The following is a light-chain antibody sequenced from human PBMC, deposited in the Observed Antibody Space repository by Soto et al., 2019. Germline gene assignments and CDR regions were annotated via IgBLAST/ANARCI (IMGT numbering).Light chain of an antibody. J-gene: IGKJ1*01. CDR3: QQYASSHPWT. CDR1: QSVSSN. CDR2: GAS. Sequence: EIVLPTSLSTLPVSPGDRAPLPCSASQSVSSNLAWYQQKPGQAPRLLLYGASNRAAGIPDRFSGRGSETDFTLTISRLEPEDFAVYYCQQYASSHPWTCGQGTKVDI. V-gene: IGKV3-20*01.